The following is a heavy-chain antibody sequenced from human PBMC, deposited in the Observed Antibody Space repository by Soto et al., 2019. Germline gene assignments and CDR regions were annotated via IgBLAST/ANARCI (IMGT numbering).Heavy chain of an antibody. CDR2: IYHSGST. V-gene: IGHV4-30-2*01. CDR3: AGVRGPYCGGECYPPTPNWFDP. J-gene: IGHJ5*02. CDR1: GGSISSGGYS. D-gene: IGHD2-21*01. Sequence: QLQLQESGSGLVKPSQTLSLTCAVSGGSISSGGYSWSWIRQPPGKGLEWIGYIYHSGSTYYNPSLKMRVTISVDRSKNQFSLKLSSVTAADSAVYYCAGVRGPYCGGECYPPTPNWFDPWGQGTLVTVSS.